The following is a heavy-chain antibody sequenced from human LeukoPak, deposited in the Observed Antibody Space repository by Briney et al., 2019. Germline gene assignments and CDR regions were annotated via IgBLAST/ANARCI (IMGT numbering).Heavy chain of an antibody. J-gene: IGHJ6*03. D-gene: IGHD3-10*01. Sequence: GGSLRLSCAASGFTFSSYSMNWVRQAPGKGLEWVSSISSSSSYIYYADSVKGRFTISRDNAKNSLYLQMNSLRAEDTAVYYCARDYGPFGGSGNYMDVWGKGTTVTVSS. CDR1: GFTFSSYS. V-gene: IGHV3-21*01. CDR2: ISSSSSYI. CDR3: ARDYGPFGGSGNYMDV.